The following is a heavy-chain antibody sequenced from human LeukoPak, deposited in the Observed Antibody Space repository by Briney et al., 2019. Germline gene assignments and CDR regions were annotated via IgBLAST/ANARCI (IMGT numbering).Heavy chain of an antibody. J-gene: IGHJ4*02. D-gene: IGHD2-2*01. V-gene: IGHV4-39*07. CDR2: IYSDGST. Sequence: SETLSLTCTVSSDSIRGRTYSWGWIRQPPGKGLEWIGSIYSDGSTYSTPSSDPSLNSRVTISVDKSKNQFSLKVKSVTAADTAIYYCARVKSTSWFDYWGQGALVTVSS. CDR1: SDSIRGRTYS. CDR3: ARVKSTSWFDY.